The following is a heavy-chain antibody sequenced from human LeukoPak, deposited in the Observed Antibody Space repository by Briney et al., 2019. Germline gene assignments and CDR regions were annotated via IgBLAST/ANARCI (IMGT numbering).Heavy chain of an antibody. J-gene: IGHJ3*02. CDR2: INHSGST. CDR1: GGSFSGYY. D-gene: IGHD3-9*01. V-gene: IGHV4-34*01. Sequence: TAETLSLTCAVYGGSFSGYYWSWIRQPPREGGEWMGEINHSGSTNYNPSLKSRVTISVDTSKNQFSLKLSSVTAADTAVYYCAREIRYFDWLFQRQDAFDIWGQGTMVTASS. CDR3: AREIRYFDWLFQRQDAFDI.